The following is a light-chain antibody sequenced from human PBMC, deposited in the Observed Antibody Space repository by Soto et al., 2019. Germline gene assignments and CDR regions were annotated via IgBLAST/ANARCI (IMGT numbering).Light chain of an antibody. V-gene: IGLV3-21*02. CDR2: DDS. CDR1: NIGGKS. CDR3: QVWDSSSGV. J-gene: IGLJ1*01. Sequence: YELTQPPSVSVAPVQTARVTWGGNNIGGKSVHWYQQRPSQAPVMVVYDDSGRPSGIPERFSGSNSGNTATLTISRVEAGDEADYYWQVWDSSSGVFGTGTKVTVL.